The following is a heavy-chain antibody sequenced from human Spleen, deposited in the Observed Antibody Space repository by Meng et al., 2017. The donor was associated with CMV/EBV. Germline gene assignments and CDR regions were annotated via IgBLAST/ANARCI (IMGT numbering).Heavy chain of an antibody. D-gene: IGHD1-20*01. CDR3: ARDVPFNWNDQINWFDP. CDR2: ISPLFGTT. V-gene: IGHV1-69*05. J-gene: IGHJ5*02. Sequence: SVKVSCKVSGGTFTKYGINWVRQAPGQGLEWMGGISPLFGTTNYSQRFQDRVTFPTVESTSTVYMELSSLTSDDTAVYYCARDVPFNWNDQINWFDPWGQGTLVTVSS. CDR1: GGTFTKYG.